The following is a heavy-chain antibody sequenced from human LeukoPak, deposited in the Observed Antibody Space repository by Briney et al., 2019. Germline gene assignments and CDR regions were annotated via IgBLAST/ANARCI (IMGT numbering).Heavy chain of an antibody. CDR3: ARVPGDY. CDR1: GITFSNYG. CDR2: ISSGSSYI. Sequence: PGGSLRLSCVASGITFSNYGMHWVRQAPGKGLEWVSSISSGSSYIYYADSVKGRFTISRDNAKNSLYLQMNSLRAEDTAVYYCARVPGDYWGQGTLVTVSS. V-gene: IGHV3-21*01. J-gene: IGHJ4*02.